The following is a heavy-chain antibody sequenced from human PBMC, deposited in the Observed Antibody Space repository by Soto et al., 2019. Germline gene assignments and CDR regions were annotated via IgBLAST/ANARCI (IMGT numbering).Heavy chain of an antibody. CDR3: ASGIFGSGTAYDY. CDR2: INDDGSAT. V-gene: IGHV3-74*01. J-gene: IGHJ4*02. Sequence: EVQLVESGGGLVQPGGSLRLSCAASGFTFSGSWMHWVRQAPGKGLVWVSRINDDGSATSYADVVKGRFTISRDKAKDTLFLRMNGLRDEDTAVYYCASGIFGSGTAYDYWGQGTLVTVSS. CDR1: GFTFSGSW. D-gene: IGHD3-10*01.